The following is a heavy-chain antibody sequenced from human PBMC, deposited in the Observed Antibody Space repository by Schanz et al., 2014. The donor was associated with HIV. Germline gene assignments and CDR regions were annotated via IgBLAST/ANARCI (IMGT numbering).Heavy chain of an antibody. Sequence: QVQLVESGGGLVQPGGSLRLSCAGSGFTFSSYWMHWVRQAPGKGLEWVAVIWYDGSNKYYADSVKGRFTISRDDSKNTLYLQMSSLRVEDTAVYYCAKGRGTYSSGYYDPPDYWGQGTLVTVSS. J-gene: IGHJ4*02. D-gene: IGHD3-22*01. V-gene: IGHV3-33*03. CDR3: AKGRGTYSSGYYDPPDY. CDR2: IWYDGSNK. CDR1: GFTFSSYW.